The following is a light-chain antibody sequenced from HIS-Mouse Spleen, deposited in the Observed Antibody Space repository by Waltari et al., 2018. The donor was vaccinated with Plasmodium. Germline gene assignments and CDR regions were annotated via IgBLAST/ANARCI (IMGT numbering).Light chain of an antibody. J-gene: IGLJ2*01. CDR3: SSYTSSSTVV. Sequence: QSALTQPASVSGSPGQSITISCTGTSSDVGGYNYVSWYQQHPGKAHKLMIYEVSNRPAGVSNRFSGSKSGNTASLTISGLQAEDEADYYCSSYTSSSTVVFGGGTKLTVL. CDR2: EVS. V-gene: IGLV2-14*01. CDR1: SSDVGGYNY.